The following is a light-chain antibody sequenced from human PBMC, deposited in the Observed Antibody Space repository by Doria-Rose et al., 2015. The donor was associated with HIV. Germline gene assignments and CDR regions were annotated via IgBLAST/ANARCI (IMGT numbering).Light chain of an antibody. CDR3: RQYSQWPPYT. J-gene: IGKJ2*01. V-gene: IGKV3-15*01. CDR1: QGIGSD. CDR2: RAS. Sequence: TQSPATLSVSPGERATLSCRASQGIGSDLAWYQQKPGQAPRLLIHRASIRATGIPPRFTGGGSGTAFTLTISSLQSEDFAVYFCRQYSQWPPYTFGQGTKLEVK.